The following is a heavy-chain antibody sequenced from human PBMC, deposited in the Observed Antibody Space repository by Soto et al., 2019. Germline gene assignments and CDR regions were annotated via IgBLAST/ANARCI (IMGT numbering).Heavy chain of an antibody. Sequence: EVQLVDSGGGLVQPGGSLRLSCAASEFTFSSYSMNWVRQAPGKGLEWVSYISSSSSTIYYADSVKGRFTISRDNAKNSLYLQMNSLRDEDTAVYYCARDLPDFVMVRGLGPPDYGMDVWGQGTTVTVSS. V-gene: IGHV3-48*02. CDR3: ARDLPDFVMVRGLGPPDYGMDV. J-gene: IGHJ6*02. CDR1: EFTFSSYS. D-gene: IGHD3-10*01. CDR2: ISSSSSTI.